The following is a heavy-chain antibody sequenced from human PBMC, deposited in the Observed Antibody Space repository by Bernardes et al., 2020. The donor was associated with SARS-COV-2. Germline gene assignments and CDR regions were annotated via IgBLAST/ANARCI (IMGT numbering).Heavy chain of an antibody. CDR3: ARDRPFADYGDYGAMDV. CDR1: GFYFENYG. J-gene: IGHJ6*02. D-gene: IGHD4-17*01. V-gene: IGHV3-9*01. Sequence: SLRLSCAASGFYFENYGMHWVRQVPGKGLEWVSGIAWNSGTLGYADSVKGRFIISRDNAKNSLHLQMNSLRPEDTAFYYCARDRPFADYGDYGAMDVWGQGTRVTVSS. CDR2: IAWNSGTL.